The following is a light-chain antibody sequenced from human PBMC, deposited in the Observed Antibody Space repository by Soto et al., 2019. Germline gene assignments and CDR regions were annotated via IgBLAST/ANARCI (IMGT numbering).Light chain of an antibody. CDR2: SNN. J-gene: IGLJ3*02. CDR1: NSDIGSNT. Sequence: QSVLTQPPSASGTPGQRVTISCSGSNSDIGSNTVNWYQQLPGMAPKLLIYSNNQRPSGVPDRFSGSKSGTSASLAISGLQSEDEADYYCAVWDDSLDGPVFGGGTKLTVL. CDR3: AVWDDSLDGPV. V-gene: IGLV1-44*01.